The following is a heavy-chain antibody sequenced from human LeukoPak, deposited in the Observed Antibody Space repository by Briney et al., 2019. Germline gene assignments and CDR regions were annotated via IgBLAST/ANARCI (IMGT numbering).Heavy chain of an antibody. J-gene: IGHJ4*02. D-gene: IGHD4-17*01. CDR3: AREPYGDYVPRVGETFFDY. V-gene: IGHV3-21*01. CDR1: GFTFNDHG. Sequence: GGSLRLSCAASGFTFNDHGMNWVRQAPEKGLEWVSSISSSSSYIYYADSVKGRFTISRDNAKNSLYLQMNSLRAEDTAVYYCAREPYGDYVPRVGETFFDYWGQGTLVTVSS. CDR2: ISSSSSYI.